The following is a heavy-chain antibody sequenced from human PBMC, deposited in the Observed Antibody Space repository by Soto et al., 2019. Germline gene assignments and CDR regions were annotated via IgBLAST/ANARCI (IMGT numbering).Heavy chain of an antibody. CDR3: ARDRYSSSFRSWQQLVYEDWFDP. J-gene: IGHJ5*02. V-gene: IGHV3-30-3*01. CDR2: ISYDGSNK. Sequence: GSLRLSCAASGFTFSSYAMHWVRQAPGKGLEWVAVISYDGSNKYYADSVKGRFTISRDNSKNTLYLQMNSLRAEDTAVYYCARDRYSSSFRSWQQLVYEDWFDPWGQGTLVTVSS. CDR1: GFTFSSYA. D-gene: IGHD6-6*01.